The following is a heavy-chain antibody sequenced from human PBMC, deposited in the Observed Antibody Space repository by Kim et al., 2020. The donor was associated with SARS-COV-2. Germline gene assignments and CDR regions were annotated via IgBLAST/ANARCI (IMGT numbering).Heavy chain of an antibody. V-gene: IGHV1-69*13. CDR1: GGTFSSYA. Sequence: SVKVSCKASGGTFSSYAISWVRQAPGQGLEWMGGIIPIFGTANYAQKFQGRVTITADESTSTAYMELSSLRSEDTAVYYCARDPRGGYGVYYWGQGTLVTVSS. D-gene: IGHD4-17*01. CDR2: IIPIFGTA. CDR3: ARDPRGGYGVYY. J-gene: IGHJ4*02.